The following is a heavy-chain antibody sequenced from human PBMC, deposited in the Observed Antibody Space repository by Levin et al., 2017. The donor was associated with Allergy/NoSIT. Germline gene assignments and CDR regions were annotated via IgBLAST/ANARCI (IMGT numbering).Heavy chain of an antibody. Sequence: GGSLRLSCAASGFTFDDYAMHWVRQAPGKGLEWVSGISWNSGSIGYADSVKGRFTISRDNAKNSLYLQMNSLRAEDTALYYCAKGAAAGPLDAFDIWGQGTMVTVSS. D-gene: IGHD6-13*01. J-gene: IGHJ3*02. CDR1: GFTFDDYA. CDR2: ISWNSGSI. V-gene: IGHV3-9*01. CDR3: AKGAAAGPLDAFDI.